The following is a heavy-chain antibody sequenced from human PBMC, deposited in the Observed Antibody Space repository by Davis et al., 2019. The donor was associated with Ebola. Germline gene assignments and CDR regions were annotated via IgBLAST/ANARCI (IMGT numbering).Heavy chain of an antibody. CDR3: ARDKSSGWNDY. J-gene: IGHJ4*02. V-gene: IGHV3-7*01. Sequence: PGGSLRLSCAASAFTFSDYWMTWVRQAPGKGLECVANIKQDGSEKYYVDSVKGRFTISRDNAKNSLYLQMNSLRAEDTAVYYCARDKSSGWNDYWGQGTLVTVSS. D-gene: IGHD6-19*01. CDR2: IKQDGSEK. CDR1: AFTFSDYW.